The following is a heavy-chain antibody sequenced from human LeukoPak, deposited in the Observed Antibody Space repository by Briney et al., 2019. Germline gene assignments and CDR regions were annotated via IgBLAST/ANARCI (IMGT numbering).Heavy chain of an antibody. CDR3: AGDYSYPDY. Sequence: SETLSLTCAVSGASISAYHWSWIRQPTGKGLEWIGRIYSSGRTNYIPTLKSRLTMSVDTSKNQFSLKLNSVTAADTAVYYCAGDYSYPDYWGQGTLVTVSS. V-gene: IGHV4-4*07. CDR2: IYSSGRT. J-gene: IGHJ4*02. CDR1: GASISAYH. D-gene: IGHD5-18*01.